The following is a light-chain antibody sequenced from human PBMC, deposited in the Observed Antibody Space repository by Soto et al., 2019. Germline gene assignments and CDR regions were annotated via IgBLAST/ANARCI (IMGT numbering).Light chain of an antibody. CDR3: QQRSNWPIT. CDR2: DAS. CDR1: QSVSSY. V-gene: IGKV3-11*01. J-gene: IGKJ3*01. Sequence: EIVLTQSPATLSLSPAERATLSCRASQSVSSYLAWYQQKPGQAPRLLIYDASNRATGIPARFSGSGSGTDFTLTIRSLEPEDFAVYYCQQRSNWPITFGPGTKVDIK.